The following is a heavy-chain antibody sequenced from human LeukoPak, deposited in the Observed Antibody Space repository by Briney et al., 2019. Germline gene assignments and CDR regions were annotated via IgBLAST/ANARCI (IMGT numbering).Heavy chain of an antibody. CDR3: ARDRGVRDAFDI. CDR2: INNDGYST. D-gene: IGHD3-10*01. CDR1: GFTFISYW. Sequence: GGSLRLSCAASGFTFISYWMHWVRQAPGKGLVWVSRINNDGYSTSYADSVKGRFTISRDNAKSTLYLQMNSLRAEDTAVYYCARDRGVRDAFDIWGQGTMVTVSS. V-gene: IGHV3-74*01. J-gene: IGHJ3*02.